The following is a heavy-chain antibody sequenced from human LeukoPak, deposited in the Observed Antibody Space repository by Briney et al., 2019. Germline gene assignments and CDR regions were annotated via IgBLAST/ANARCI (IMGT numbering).Heavy chain of an antibody. CDR3: ARTGNYGTDDY. CDR2: IYHSGST. CDR1: GGSISSSNW. J-gene: IGHJ4*02. D-gene: IGHD3-10*01. V-gene: IGHV4-4*02. Sequence: SGTLSLTCAVSGGSISSSNWWSWVRQPPGKGLEWIGEIYHSGSTNYNPSLKSRVTISVDTSKNQFSLKLSSVTAADTAVYYCARTGNYGTDDYWGQGTLVTVSS.